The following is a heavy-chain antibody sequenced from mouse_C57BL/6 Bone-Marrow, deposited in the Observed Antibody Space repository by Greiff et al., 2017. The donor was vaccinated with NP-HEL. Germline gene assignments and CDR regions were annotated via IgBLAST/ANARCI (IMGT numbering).Heavy chain of an antibody. J-gene: IGHJ2*01. CDR1: GFTFSDYG. CDR3: ARKGHYYGSSPFDY. V-gene: IGHV5-17*01. D-gene: IGHD1-1*01. CDR2: ISSGSSTI. Sequence: EVQLVESGGGLVKPGGSLKLSCAASGFTFSDYGMHWVRQAPEKGLEWVAYISSGSSTIYYADTVKGRFTISRDNAKNTLFLQMTSLRSADTAMYYCARKGHYYGSSPFDYWGQGTTLTVSS.